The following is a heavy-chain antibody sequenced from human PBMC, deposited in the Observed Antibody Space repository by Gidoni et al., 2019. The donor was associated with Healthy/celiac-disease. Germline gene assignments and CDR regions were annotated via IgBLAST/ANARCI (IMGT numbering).Heavy chain of an antibody. J-gene: IGHJ3*02. V-gene: IGHV3-23*01. CDR3: AKEWGDYGRGGQEAFDI. CDR2: MSGSGGST. CDR1: GFTFSSYP. D-gene: IGHD4-17*01. Sequence: EVQLLEYGGGLVQPGGSLRLSCAASGFTFSSYPMSWVSQAPGKGLEWVLAMSGSGGSTYYTDSVKGRLTISRDNSKNTLYLQMNSLRAEDTAVYYCAKEWGDYGRGGQEAFDIWGQGTMVTVSS.